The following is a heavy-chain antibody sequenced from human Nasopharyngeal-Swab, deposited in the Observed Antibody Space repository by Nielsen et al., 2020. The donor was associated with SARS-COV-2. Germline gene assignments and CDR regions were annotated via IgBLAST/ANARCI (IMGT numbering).Heavy chain of an antibody. J-gene: IGHJ6*03. CDR3: ARGQDAYYYMDV. Sequence: GSLRLSVVVLGGTLDGFHWKWIRQTPGKGLKWFGEINDRGSGNYNPSLRSRVTISAGTSNIQFSLKLNSVTAADTAVYYCARGQDAYYYMDVWGEGTTVTVSS. V-gene: IGHV4-34*01. CDR1: GGTLDGFH. D-gene: IGHD2-15*01. CDR2: INDRGSG.